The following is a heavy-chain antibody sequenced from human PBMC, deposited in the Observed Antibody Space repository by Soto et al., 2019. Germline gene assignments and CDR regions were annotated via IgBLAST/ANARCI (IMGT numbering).Heavy chain of an antibody. D-gene: IGHD2-15*01. Sequence: PSETLSLTCTVSGGSISSSSYYWGWIRQPPGKGLEWIGSIYYSGSTYYNPSLKSRVTISVDTSKNQFSLKLSSVTAADTAVYYCARGFSGYCSGGSCSSFDYWGQGTLVTVSS. J-gene: IGHJ4*02. CDR1: GGSISSSSYY. CDR3: ARGFSGYCSGGSCSSFDY. V-gene: IGHV4-39*01. CDR2: IYYSGST.